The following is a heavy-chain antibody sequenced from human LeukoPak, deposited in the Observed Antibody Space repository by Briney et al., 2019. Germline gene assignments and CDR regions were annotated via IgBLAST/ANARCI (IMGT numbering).Heavy chain of an antibody. CDR1: GYIFTNYG. D-gene: IGHD3-22*01. V-gene: IGHV1-2*04. Sequence: ASVKVSCKASGYIFTNYGLTWVRQAPGQGLEWMGWINPNSGGTNYAQKFQGWVTMTRDTSISTAYMELSRLGSDDTAVYYCARGKWLRGFDYWGQGTLVTVSS. J-gene: IGHJ4*02. CDR2: INPNSGGT. CDR3: ARGKWLRGFDY.